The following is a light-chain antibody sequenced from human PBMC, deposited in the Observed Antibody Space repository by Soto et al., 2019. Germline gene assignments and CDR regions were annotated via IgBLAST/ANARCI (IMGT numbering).Light chain of an antibody. CDR2: DAS. CDR3: QQYKSYWT. J-gene: IGKJ1*01. Sequence: DIQMTQSPSFLSASVGDRVTITCRASQSISYWLAWYQQKPGKAPKVLIYDASSLESGVPSRFSGSGSGTEFTLTISSLQPDDFATYYCQQYKSYWTFGQGTKVDIK. CDR1: QSISYW. V-gene: IGKV1-5*01.